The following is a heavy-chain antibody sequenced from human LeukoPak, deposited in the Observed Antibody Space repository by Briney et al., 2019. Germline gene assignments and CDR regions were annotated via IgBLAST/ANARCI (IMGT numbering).Heavy chain of an antibody. Sequence: ASVKVSCKASGGTFSSYAISWVRQAPGQGLEWMGGIIPIFGTANYAQKFQGRVTITADKSTSTAYMELSSLRSEDTAVYYCARDGYCSGGSCYSAAFDIWGQGTMVTVSS. CDR1: GGTFSSYA. CDR2: IIPIFGTA. D-gene: IGHD2-15*01. V-gene: IGHV1-69*06. CDR3: ARDGYCSGGSCYSAAFDI. J-gene: IGHJ3*02.